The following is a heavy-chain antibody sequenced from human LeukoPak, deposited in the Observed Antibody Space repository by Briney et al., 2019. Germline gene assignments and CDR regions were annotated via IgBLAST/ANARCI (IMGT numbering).Heavy chain of an antibody. CDR2: IYYSGST. D-gene: IGHD6-19*01. Sequence: SETLSLTCTVSGGSISSYYWSWIRQPPGKGLEWIGDIYYSGSTNYNPSLKSRVTISVDTSKNQFSLKLSSVTAADTAVYYCARLRVAVAGFDYWGQGTLVTISS. J-gene: IGHJ4*02. CDR3: ARLRVAVAGFDY. CDR1: GGSISSYY. V-gene: IGHV4-59*01.